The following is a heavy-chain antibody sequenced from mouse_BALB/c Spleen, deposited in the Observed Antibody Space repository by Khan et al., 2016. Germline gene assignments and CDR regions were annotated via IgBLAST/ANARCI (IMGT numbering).Heavy chain of an antibody. V-gene: IGHV1-7*01. CDR3: ARRAYYGNSLFTY. J-gene: IGHJ3*01. Sequence: QVQLKQSGAELAKPGASVKMSCKASGYIFISYWMHWVKQRPGQGLEWIGYINPSTGYTEYNQKFKDKATLTADKSSSTAYMQLSSLTSEDSAVYYCARRAYYGNSLFTYWRQRTLGTVSA. D-gene: IGHD2-10*01. CDR1: GYIFISYW. CDR2: INPSTGYT.